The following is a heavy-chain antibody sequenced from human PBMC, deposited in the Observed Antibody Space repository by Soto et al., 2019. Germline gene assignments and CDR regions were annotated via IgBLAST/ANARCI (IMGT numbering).Heavy chain of an antibody. Sequence: WGSLRLSCTASGFSFSSYTINCCRQAPGKGLQWVASITNRGTHTYSADSVKGRFTISRDNDKNSLYLQMNNLRAEDTATYYCARAHEVAWFDSWGLGTLVTVSS. CDR1: GFSFSSYT. CDR2: ITNRGTHT. V-gene: IGHV3-21*06. D-gene: IGHD5-12*01. J-gene: IGHJ5*01. CDR3: ARAHEVAWFDS.